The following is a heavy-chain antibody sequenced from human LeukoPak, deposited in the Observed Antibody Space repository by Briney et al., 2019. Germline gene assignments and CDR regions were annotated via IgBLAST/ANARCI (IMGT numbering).Heavy chain of an antibody. D-gene: IGHD3-16*01. V-gene: IGHV4-59*01. Sequence: PSETLSLTCTVSGGSISSYYWSWIRQPPGKGLEWIGYIYYSGSTNYNPSLKSRVTISVDTSKNQFSLKLSSVTAAHTAVYYCARGGHGPYDYWGQGTLVTVSS. J-gene: IGHJ4*02. CDR1: GGSISSYY. CDR3: ARGGHGPYDY. CDR2: IYYSGST.